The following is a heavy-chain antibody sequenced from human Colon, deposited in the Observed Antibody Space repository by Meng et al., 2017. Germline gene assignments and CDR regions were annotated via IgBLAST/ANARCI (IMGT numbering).Heavy chain of an antibody. J-gene: IGHJ4*02. CDR1: EFTFRNYG. D-gene: IGHD3-3*02. V-gene: IGHV3-30*18. CDR3: AKERSLFGVVTPGFFDY. CDR2: ISHDGSNK. Sequence: QVQLVESGGGVVQPGRSLRLSCAASEFTFRNYGMHWVRQAPGKGLEWVAVISHDGSNKYYADSVKGRFTISRDNSKNTLFLQMNSLRAEDTAVYYCAKERSLFGVVTPGFFDYWGQGTLVTVSS.